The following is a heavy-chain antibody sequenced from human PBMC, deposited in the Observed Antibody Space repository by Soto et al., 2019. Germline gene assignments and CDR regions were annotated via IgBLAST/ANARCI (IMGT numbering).Heavy chain of an antibody. CDR2: ISAYNGNT. J-gene: IGHJ4*02. CDR1: GYTFTSYG. V-gene: IGHV1-18*01. D-gene: IGHD1-26*01. Sequence: GASVKVSCKASGYTFTSYGISWVRQAPGQGLEWMGRISAYNGNTNYAQKLQGRVTMTTDTSTSTAYMELRSLRSDDTAVYYCASVSKIVGVMGYWGQGTLVTVSS. CDR3: ASVSKIVGVMGY.